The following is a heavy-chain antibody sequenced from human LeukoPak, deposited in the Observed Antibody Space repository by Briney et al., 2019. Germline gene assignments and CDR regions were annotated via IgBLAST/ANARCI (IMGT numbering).Heavy chain of an antibody. D-gene: IGHD6-19*01. V-gene: IGHV4-59*01. CDR3: ARDKAGAHWYFDL. CDR1: GGSISSYY. CDR2: IYYTGST. J-gene: IGHJ2*01. Sequence: SETLSLTCTVSGGSISSYYWSWIRQPPGKGLEWIGYIYYTGSTNYNPSLKSRVTISVDTSKNQFSLKLSSVTAADTAVYYCARDKAGAHWYFDLWGRGTLVTVSS.